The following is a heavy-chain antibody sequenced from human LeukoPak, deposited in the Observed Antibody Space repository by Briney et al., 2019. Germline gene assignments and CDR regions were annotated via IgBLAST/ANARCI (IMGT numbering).Heavy chain of an antibody. CDR3: ARVGTAGDFDY. CDR1: GYTFTSYD. Sequence: GASVKVSCKASGYTFTSYDINWVRQAPGQGLEWMGVINPSGGSTGYAQKFQGRVTMTRDTSTSTVYMELSSLRSEDTAVYYCARVGTAGDFDYWGQGTLVTVSS. V-gene: IGHV1-46*01. CDR2: INPSGGST. D-gene: IGHD1-1*01. J-gene: IGHJ4*02.